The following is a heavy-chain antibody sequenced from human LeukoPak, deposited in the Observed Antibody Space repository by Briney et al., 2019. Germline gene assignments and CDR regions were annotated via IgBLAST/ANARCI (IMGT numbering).Heavy chain of an antibody. D-gene: IGHD1-26*01. J-gene: IGHJ6*03. Sequence: GGSLRLSCAASGFTFGGLYMHWVRQAPGMGLEWVATINGDGEFTVYAASVKGRFTITRDNAKDTVKLQMNSLRAGDTALYHCVKRGVQGYMDVWGRGTSVIVSS. CDR2: INGDGEFT. CDR1: GFTFGGLY. CDR3: VKRGVQGYMDV. V-gene: IGHV3-20*01.